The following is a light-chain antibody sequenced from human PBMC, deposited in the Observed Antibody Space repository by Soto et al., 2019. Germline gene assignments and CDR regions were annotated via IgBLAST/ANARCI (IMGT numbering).Light chain of an antibody. V-gene: IGKV1-5*03. Sequence: DIQMTQSPSTLSASVGDRVTITCRPSLGIISWLAWYQQKPGKAPKLVIYKASSLESGVPSRFSGSGSGTEFTLTISSLQPDDFATYYCQHYNSYSEAFGQGTKVDIK. CDR2: KAS. J-gene: IGKJ1*01. CDR1: LGIISW. CDR3: QHYNSYSEA.